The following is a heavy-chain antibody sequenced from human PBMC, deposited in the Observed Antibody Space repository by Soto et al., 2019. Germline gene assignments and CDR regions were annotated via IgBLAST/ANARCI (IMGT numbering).Heavy chain of an antibody. CDR2: INHSGST. J-gene: IGHJ4*02. CDR3: ARRGACISTSCSLDY. V-gene: IGHV4-34*01. D-gene: IGHD2-2*01. Sequence: SETLSLTCAVYGGSFSGYYWNWIRQPPGKGLEWIGEINHSGSTNYNPSLKSRVTISVDTSKNQFSLKLSSVTAADTAVYYCARRGACISTSCSLDYWGQGTLVTVSS. CDR1: GGSFSGYY.